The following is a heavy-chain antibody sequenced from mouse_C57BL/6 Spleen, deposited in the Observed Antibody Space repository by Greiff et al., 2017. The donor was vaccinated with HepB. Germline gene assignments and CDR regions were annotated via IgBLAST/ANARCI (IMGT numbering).Heavy chain of an antibody. CDR3: ARSYDGYFDY. Sequence: DVMLVESGGGLVKPGGSLKLSCAASGFTFSDYGMHWVRQAPEKGLEWVAYISSGSSTNYYADTVKGRFTIARDNAKNTLFLQMTSLRSEDTAMYYCARSYDGYFDYWGQGTTLTVSS. CDR1: GFTFSDYG. V-gene: IGHV5-17*01. D-gene: IGHD2-3*01. CDR2: ISSGSSTN. J-gene: IGHJ2*01.